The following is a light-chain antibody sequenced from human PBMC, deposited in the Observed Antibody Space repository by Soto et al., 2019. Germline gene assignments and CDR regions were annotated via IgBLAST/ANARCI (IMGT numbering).Light chain of an antibody. Sequence: ESVLTQSPGTLSLSPGERATLSCRVSQTIIGNYLAWYQQKPGQAPRLLIYGASNRATGVPDRFSGSYSGTDFSLTITRLEPEDFVVYYCEQHVNSVYIFGQGTRLEIK. CDR1: QTIIGNY. J-gene: IGKJ2*01. CDR2: GAS. CDR3: EQHVNSVYI. V-gene: IGKV3-20*01.